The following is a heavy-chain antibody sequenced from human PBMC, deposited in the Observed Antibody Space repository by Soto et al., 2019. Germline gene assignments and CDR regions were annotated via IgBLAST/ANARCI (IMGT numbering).Heavy chain of an antibody. D-gene: IGHD6-19*01. Sequence: GESLKISCKGIGYSFTSYWSSWVSQRRVKGLEGRGINYAGDAGTRYSPSFQGPVTISGDKSISSAYLQRSSLKASDTAMYYSARHSSSGHDYWGQGTLATVS. CDR1: GYSFTSYW. V-gene: IGHV5-51*01. J-gene: IGHJ4*02. CDR3: ARHSSSGHDY. CDR2: NYAGDAGT.